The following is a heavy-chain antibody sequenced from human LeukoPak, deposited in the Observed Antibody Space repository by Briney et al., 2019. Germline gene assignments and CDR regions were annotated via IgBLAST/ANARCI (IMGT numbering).Heavy chain of an antibody. CDR2: IYTSGST. CDR3: ARVGYSSVDY. V-gene: IGHV4-61*02. CDR1: GGSISSGSYY. J-gene: IGHJ4*02. Sequence: SETLSLTCTVSGGSISSGSYYWSWIRQPAGKGLEWIGRIYTSGSTNYNPSLKSRVTISVDTSKNQFSLKLSSVTAADTAVYYCARVGYSSVDYWGQGTLVTVSS. D-gene: IGHD6-19*01.